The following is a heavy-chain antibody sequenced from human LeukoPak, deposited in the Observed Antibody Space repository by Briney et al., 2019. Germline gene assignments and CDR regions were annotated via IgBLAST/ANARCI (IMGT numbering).Heavy chain of an antibody. Sequence: SETLSLTCTVSGGSISSSSYYWGWIRQPPGTGLECIGSIYYSGSTYYNPSLKSRVTISVDTSKNQFSLKLSFVTAADTAVYYCARIEYSSSCDYWGQGTLVTVSS. CDR1: GGSISSSSYY. CDR3: ARIEYSSSCDY. CDR2: IYYSGST. D-gene: IGHD6-6*01. V-gene: IGHV4-39*07. J-gene: IGHJ4*02.